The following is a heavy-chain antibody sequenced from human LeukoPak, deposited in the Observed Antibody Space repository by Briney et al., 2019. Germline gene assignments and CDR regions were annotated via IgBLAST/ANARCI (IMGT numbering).Heavy chain of an antibody. CDR1: GFTLSDYY. D-gene: IGHD2-15*01. J-gene: IGHJ6*04. Sequence: AGGSLRLSCAASGFTLSDYYMIWIRQAPGKGLEWVSYISSSSSYTNYADSVKGRFTISRDNAKNSLYLQMNSLRAEDTAVYYCATIGYCSGGSCYRLYYYYGMDVWGKGTTVTVSS. CDR3: ATIGYCSGGSCYRLYYYYGMDV. V-gene: IGHV3-11*06. CDR2: ISSSSSYT.